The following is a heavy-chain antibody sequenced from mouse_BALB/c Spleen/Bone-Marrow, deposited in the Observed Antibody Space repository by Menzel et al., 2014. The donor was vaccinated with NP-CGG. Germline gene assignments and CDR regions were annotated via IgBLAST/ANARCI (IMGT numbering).Heavy chain of an antibody. D-gene: IGHD4-1*01. J-gene: IGHJ3*01. Sequence: VQLKESGGDLVKPGGSLKLSCPASGFTFSSYGMSWVRQTPDKRLEWVATINNGGTYTYYPDSVKGRFTISRDNAKNTLYLQMSSLKSEDTAMYYCAFNWDSAYWGQGTLVTVSA. V-gene: IGHV5-6*01. CDR3: AFNWDSAY. CDR2: INNGGTYT. CDR1: GFTFSSYG.